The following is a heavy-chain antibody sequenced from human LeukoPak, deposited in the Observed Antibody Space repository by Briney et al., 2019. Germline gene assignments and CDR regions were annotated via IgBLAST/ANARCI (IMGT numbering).Heavy chain of an antibody. CDR2: INPNSGGT. Sequence: ASVKLSCKASGYTFTGYYMHWVRQAPGQGLDWMGCINPNSGGTNYAHKFRGRVTMPRDTSTSTAYMELSRLRSDDTAVYYCARDFPRYCSGGSCYSYGYWGQGTLVTVSS. CDR3: ARDFPRYCSGGSCYSYGY. J-gene: IGHJ4*02. V-gene: IGHV1-2*02. D-gene: IGHD2-15*01. CDR1: GYTFTGYY.